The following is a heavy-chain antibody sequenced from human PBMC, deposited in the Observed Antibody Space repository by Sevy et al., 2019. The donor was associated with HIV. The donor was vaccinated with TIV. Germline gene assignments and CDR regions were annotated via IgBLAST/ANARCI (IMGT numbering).Heavy chain of an antibody. CDR3: ARDRAYCGGDCYSSPNYFDY. Sequence: GGPLRLSCAASGFTFSSYSMNWVRQAPGKGLEWVSSISSSSYIYYADSVKGRFTISRDNAKNSLYLQMNSLRAEDTAVYYCARDRAYCGGDCYSSPNYFDYWGQGTLVTVSS. V-gene: IGHV3-21*01. D-gene: IGHD2-21*02. CDR2: ISSSSYI. CDR1: GFTFSSYS. J-gene: IGHJ4*02.